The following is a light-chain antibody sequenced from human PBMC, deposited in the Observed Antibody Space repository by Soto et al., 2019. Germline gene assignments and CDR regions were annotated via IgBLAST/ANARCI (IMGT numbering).Light chain of an antibody. CDR2: AAS. Sequence: IVLTQSPDTLSLSPGERATLSCRASQSVSSSQLVWYQQKPGQAPRLLIYAASSRATGIPDRFSGSGSGTHFNLTVSELETEDFAVYYCQHYSNSVWTFGQGTKVEIK. V-gene: IGKV3-20*01. CDR1: QSVSSSQ. J-gene: IGKJ1*01. CDR3: QHYSNSVWT.